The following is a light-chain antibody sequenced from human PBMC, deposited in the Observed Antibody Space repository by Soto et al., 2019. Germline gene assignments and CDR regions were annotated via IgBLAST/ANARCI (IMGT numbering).Light chain of an antibody. CDR1: QSINTW. CDR3: QQYDSFSVT. J-gene: IGKJ1*01. CDR2: DVS. Sequence: DIQMTQSPSTLSASIGDRVTITCRASQSINTWLAWYQQKPGKAPKLLIYDVSALKRGVPPRFSGSGSGTEFTLTISSLQPEDFATYYCQQYDSFSVTFGQGTKVEIK. V-gene: IGKV1-5*01.